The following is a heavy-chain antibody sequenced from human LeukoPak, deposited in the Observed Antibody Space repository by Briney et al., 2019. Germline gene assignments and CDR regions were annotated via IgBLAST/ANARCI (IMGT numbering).Heavy chain of an antibody. D-gene: IGHD4-17*01. Sequence: PGGSLRLSCAASGFTFSTYSMNWVRQAPGKGLEWISYISSSGSTIYYADSVKGRFTISRDNAKNSLYLQMNSLRAEDTAVYYCARGNVYGDYVDYWGQGTLVTVSS. J-gene: IGHJ4*02. CDR3: ARGNVYGDYVDY. V-gene: IGHV3-48*04. CDR2: ISSSGSTI. CDR1: GFTFSTYS.